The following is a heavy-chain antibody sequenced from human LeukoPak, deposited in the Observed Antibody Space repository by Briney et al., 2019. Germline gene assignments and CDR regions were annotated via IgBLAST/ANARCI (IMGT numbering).Heavy chain of an antibody. V-gene: IGHV4-38-2*02. CDR3: ARTPPPIYSYGVPHGAFDI. J-gene: IGHJ3*02. CDR1: GYSISSGYY. D-gene: IGHD5-18*01. CDR2: IYHSGST. Sequence: PSETLSLTCTVSGYSISSGYYWGWIRQPPGKGLEWIGSIYHSGSTYYNPSLKSRVTISVDTSKNQFSLKLSSVTAADTAVYYCARTPPPIYSYGVPHGAFDIWGQGTMVTVSS.